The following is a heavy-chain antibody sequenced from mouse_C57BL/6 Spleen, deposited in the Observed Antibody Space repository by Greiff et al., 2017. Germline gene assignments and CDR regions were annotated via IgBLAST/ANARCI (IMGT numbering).Heavy chain of an antibody. D-gene: IGHD2-10*02. J-gene: IGHJ4*01. V-gene: IGHV14-1*01. CDR2: IDPEDGDT. CDR3: TTFGYGKSAMDY. CDR1: GFNIKDYY. Sequence: EVKVVESGAELVRPGASVKLSCTASGFNIKDYYMHWVKQRPEQGLEWIGRIDPEDGDTEYAPKFQGKATMTADTSSNTAYLQLSSLTSEDTAVYYCTTFGYGKSAMDYWGQGTSVTVSS.